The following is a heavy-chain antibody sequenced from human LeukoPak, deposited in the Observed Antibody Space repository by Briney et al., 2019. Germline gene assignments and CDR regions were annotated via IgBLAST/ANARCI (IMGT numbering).Heavy chain of an antibody. D-gene: IGHD3-22*01. CDR3: ATVGSRDSSVPFDY. CDR2: FDPEDGET. V-gene: IGHV1-24*01. CDR1: GYTLTELS. J-gene: IGHJ4*02. Sequence: ASVKVSCKVSGYTLTELSMHWVRQAPGKGLEWMGGFDPEDGETIYAQKFQGRVTMTEDTSTDTAYMELSSLRSEDTAVYYRATVGSRDSSVPFDYWGQGTLVTVSS.